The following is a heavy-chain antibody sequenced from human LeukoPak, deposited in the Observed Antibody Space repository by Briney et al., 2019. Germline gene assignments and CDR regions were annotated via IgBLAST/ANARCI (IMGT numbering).Heavy chain of an antibody. J-gene: IGHJ2*01. CDR1: GFTFSNYW. Sequence: GGSLRLSCAASGFTFSNYWMSWVRQAPGQGPEWVANINQDGSDIHYVDSVKGRFTISRDNAKNSLYLQMNSLRAEDTALYYCATEYCGAKRNFDLWGRGTLVTVS. D-gene: IGHD2-21*01. CDR2: INQDGSDI. CDR3: ATEYCGAKRNFDL. V-gene: IGHV3-7*02.